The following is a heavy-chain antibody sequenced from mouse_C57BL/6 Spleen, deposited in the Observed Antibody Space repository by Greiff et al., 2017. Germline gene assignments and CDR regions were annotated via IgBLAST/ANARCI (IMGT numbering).Heavy chain of an antibody. CDR3: ERGAQAFAY. V-gene: IGHV1-52*01. Sequence: VQLQQPGAELVRPGSSVKLSCKASGYTFTSYWMQWVKQRPIQGLEWIGNIDPSDSDTHYNQKFKDKATLTVDKSSSTAYMQLSSLTSEDAAVYYCERGAQAFAYWGQGTLVTVSA. D-gene: IGHD3-2*02. J-gene: IGHJ3*01. CDR1: GYTFTSYW. CDR2: IDPSDSDT.